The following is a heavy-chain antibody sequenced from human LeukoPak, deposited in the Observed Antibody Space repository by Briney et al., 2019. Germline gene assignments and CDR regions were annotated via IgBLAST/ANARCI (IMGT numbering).Heavy chain of an antibody. V-gene: IGHV1-46*01. D-gene: IGHD3-22*01. CDR2: INPSGSWT. Sequence: ASVKVSCKAFGYTFTSNYMHWVRQAPGQGPEWMGVINPSGSWTAYAQKFQGRVTLTRDMSTSTDYLELSSLRSEDTAVYYCARDDSGYPSAFDYWGQGTLVTVSS. CDR3: ARDDSGYPSAFDY. CDR1: GYTFTSNY. J-gene: IGHJ4*02.